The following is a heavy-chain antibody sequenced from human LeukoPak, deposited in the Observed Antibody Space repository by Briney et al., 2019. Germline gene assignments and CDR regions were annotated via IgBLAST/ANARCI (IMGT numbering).Heavy chain of an antibody. CDR2: IYHSGST. CDR1: GGSISSSNW. CDR3: ARGSDYTYGSGTYPYFDY. V-gene: IGHV4-4*02. J-gene: IGHJ4*02. D-gene: IGHD3-10*01. Sequence: TSGTLSLTCAVSGGSISSSNWWSWVRQSPGKGLEWIGEIYHSGSTNYNPSLKSRVTISIDKSKNQFSLNLSAVTAADTAVYFCARGSDYTYGSGTYPYFDYWGQGTLVTVSS.